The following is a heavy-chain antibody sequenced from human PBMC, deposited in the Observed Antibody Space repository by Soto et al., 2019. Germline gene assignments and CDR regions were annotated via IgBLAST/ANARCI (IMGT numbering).Heavy chain of an antibody. D-gene: IGHD3-9*01. CDR3: AADPLVRYFDWLLPSIYDDYGMDV. CDR1: GFTFTSSA. CDR2: IVVGSGNT. J-gene: IGHJ6*02. V-gene: IGHV1-58*01. Sequence: SVKVSCHASGFTFTSSAVQWVRQARGHRLEWIGWIVVGSGNTNYAQKFQERVTITRDMSTSTAYMELGSLRSEDTAVYYCAADPLVRYFDWLLPSIYDDYGMDVWGQGTTVTVSS.